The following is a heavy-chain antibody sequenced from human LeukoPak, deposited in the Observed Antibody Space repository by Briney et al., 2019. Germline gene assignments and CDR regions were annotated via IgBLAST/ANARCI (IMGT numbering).Heavy chain of an antibody. Sequence: GGSLRLSCAASGFTFSSYGMHWVRQAPGKGPDWMAVIRYVGSDKYYADSVKGRFTISRDNSQNTMYLQMNSLRAEDTAVYYCARENDYSLDYWGQGTLVTVSS. D-gene: IGHD2-15*01. CDR1: GFTFSSYG. J-gene: IGHJ4*02. CDR3: ARENDYSLDY. CDR2: IRYVGSDK. V-gene: IGHV3-33*08.